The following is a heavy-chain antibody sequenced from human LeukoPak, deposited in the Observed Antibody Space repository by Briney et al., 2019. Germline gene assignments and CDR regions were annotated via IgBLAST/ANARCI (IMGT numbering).Heavy chain of an antibody. V-gene: IGHV4-39*01. D-gene: IGHD3-10*01. CDR2: MYYTGSYTGTT. J-gene: IGHJ4*02. Sequence: SVTLSLTCIVSDGSISSSSFYWGWIRQPPGKGLEWIGSMYYTGSYTGTTYYNPSLESRVTVSVDTSKNLCSLKLTSVTAADTAVYYCVGEEYGTGSYYKSSDWGQGTLVTVSS. CDR1: DGSISSSSFY. CDR3: VGEEYGTGSYYKSSD.